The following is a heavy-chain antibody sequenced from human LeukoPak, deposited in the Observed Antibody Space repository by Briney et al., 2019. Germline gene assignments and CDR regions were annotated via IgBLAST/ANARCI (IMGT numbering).Heavy chain of an antibody. CDR1: GLTLRRCG. CDR2: ISYDGSNK. D-gene: IGHD2-15*01. J-gene: IGHJ4*02. V-gene: IGHV3-30*18. Sequence: GWSLTLSCVAWGLTLRRCGMHGVRQAPGKGLEWVAIISYDGSNKYYADSVKGRFTISRDNSKNTLYLQMNSLRTEYTAVYYCAKLGTYRSVGYRNSSSSPPRSPPFLDYWGQGTLVTVSS. CDR3: AKLGTYRSVGYRNSSSSPPRSPPFLDY.